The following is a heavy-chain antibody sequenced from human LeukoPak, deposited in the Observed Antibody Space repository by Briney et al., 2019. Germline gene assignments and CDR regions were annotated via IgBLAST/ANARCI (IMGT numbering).Heavy chain of an antibody. V-gene: IGHV3-23*01. Sequence: GGSLRLSCAASGFTFSSYTMNWVRQAPGKGLEWVSAISGSGGSTYYADSVKGRFTISRDNSKNTLYLQMNSLRAEDTAVYYCAKGGCSGGSCSYYFDYWGQGTLVTVSS. CDR2: ISGSGGST. CDR1: GFTFSSYT. J-gene: IGHJ4*02. CDR3: AKGGCSGGSCSYYFDY. D-gene: IGHD2-15*01.